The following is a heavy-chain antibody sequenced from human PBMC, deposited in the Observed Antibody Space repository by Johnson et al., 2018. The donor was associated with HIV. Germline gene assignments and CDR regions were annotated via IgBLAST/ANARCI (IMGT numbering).Heavy chain of an antibody. CDR2: ISYDGSNK. CDR1: GFTFSDYY. CDR3: ALVSYFWSAYQKDAFDI. V-gene: IGHV3-30-3*01. Sequence: QMQLVESGGGLVKPGGSLRLSCAASGFTFSDYYMSWIRQAPGKGLEWVAVISYDGSNKYYAHSVKGRFTISRDNARSTLYLQMNSLRPEDTAVYYCALVSYFWSAYQKDAFDIWGQGTMVTVSS. J-gene: IGHJ3*02. D-gene: IGHD3-3*01.